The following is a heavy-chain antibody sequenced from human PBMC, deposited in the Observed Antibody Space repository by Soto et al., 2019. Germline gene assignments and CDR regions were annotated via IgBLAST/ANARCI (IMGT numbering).Heavy chain of an antibody. Sequence: QVQLVQSGAEVKKPGASVKVSCKASGYTFTNYGITWVRQAPGQGLEWMGWISAYNDNTNYAQKLQGRVTMTTDTYTSTAYMELTSLRSDDTPVYYCARDRPDYGDTDRRFDYWGQGTLVTVSS. CDR2: ISAYNDNT. D-gene: IGHD4-17*01. CDR3: ARDRPDYGDTDRRFDY. J-gene: IGHJ4*02. CDR1: GYTFTNYG. V-gene: IGHV1-18*01.